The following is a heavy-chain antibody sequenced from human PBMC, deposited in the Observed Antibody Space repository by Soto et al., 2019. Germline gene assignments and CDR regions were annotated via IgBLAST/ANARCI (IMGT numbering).Heavy chain of an antibody. D-gene: IGHD3-16*01. CDR2: INWNGGST. Sequence: GGSLRLSCSASGFTFSSYAMHWVRQAPGKGLEWVSGINWNGGSTGYADSVKGRFTISVDTSKNQFSLKLSSVTAADTAVYYCARQWGDYVCDYWGQGTLVTVSS. CDR1: GFTFSSYA. J-gene: IGHJ4*02. CDR3: ARQWGDYVCDY. V-gene: IGHV3-20*04.